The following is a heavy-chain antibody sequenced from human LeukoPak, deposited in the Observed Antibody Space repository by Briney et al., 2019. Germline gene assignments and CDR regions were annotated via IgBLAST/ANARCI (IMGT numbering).Heavy chain of an antibody. CDR1: GFTFSSYS. V-gene: IGHV3-48*01. CDR2: ISSSSSTI. CDR3: ARISRDWFDP. D-gene: IGHD2-15*01. Sequence: PGGSLRLSCAASGFTFSSYSMNWVRQAPGKGLEWVSYISSSSSTIYYADSVKGRFTISRDNAKNSLYLQMNSLRAEDTAVYYCARISRDWFDPWGQGTLVTVSS. J-gene: IGHJ5*02.